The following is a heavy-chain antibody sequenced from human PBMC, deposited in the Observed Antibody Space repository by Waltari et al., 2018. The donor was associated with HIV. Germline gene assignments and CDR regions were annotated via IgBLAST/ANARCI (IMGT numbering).Heavy chain of an antibody. CDR3: ARSFSGYSNYFDP. D-gene: IGHD4-4*01. V-gene: IGHV4-39*01. J-gene: IGHJ5*02. CDR2: MSYSGST. CDR1: GGSITSSCYY. Sequence: QLQLQESGPGLVKSSATLSLTCTVSGGSITSSCYYWGWIRQPPGKGLEWIGSMSYSGSTYHNPSLRSRLTISVDTSKNQFSLKLTSVTAADTAVYYCARSFSGYSNYFDPWGQGTLVTVSS.